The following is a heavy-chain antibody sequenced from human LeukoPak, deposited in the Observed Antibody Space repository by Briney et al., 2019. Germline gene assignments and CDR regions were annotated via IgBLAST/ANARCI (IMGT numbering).Heavy chain of an antibody. D-gene: IGHD3-3*01. CDR3: ARGTVNSRSPLEYYYYMDV. J-gene: IGHJ6*03. CDR1: GGSISSYY. V-gene: IGHV4-4*07. Sequence: SETLSLTCAVSGGSISSYYWSWIRQPAGKGLEWIGRIYTSGSTNYNPSLKSRVTMPVDTSKNHFSLKLNSVTAADTAVYYCARGTVNSRSPLEYYYYMDVWGKGATVTVSS. CDR2: IYTSGST.